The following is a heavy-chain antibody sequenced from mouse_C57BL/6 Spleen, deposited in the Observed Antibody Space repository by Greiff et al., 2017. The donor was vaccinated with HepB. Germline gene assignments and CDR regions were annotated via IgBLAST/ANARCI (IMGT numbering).Heavy chain of an antibody. D-gene: IGHD2-4*01. CDR2: INPGSGGT. CDR1: GYAFTNYL. Sequence: QVQLQQSGAELVRPGTSVKVSCKASGYAFTNYLIEWVKQRPGQGLEWIGVINPGSGGTNYNEKFKGKATLTADKSSSTAYMQLSSLTSEDSAVYFCAREGGLRRRGVSSYFDYWGQGTTLTVSS. J-gene: IGHJ2*01. CDR3: AREGGLRRRGVSSYFDY. V-gene: IGHV1-54*01.